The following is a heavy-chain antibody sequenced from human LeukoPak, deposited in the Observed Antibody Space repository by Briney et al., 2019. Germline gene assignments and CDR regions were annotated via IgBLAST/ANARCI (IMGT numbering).Heavy chain of an antibody. Sequence: SETLSLTCTVSGGSISSYYWSWIRQPPGKGLEWLGYIYYSGITNYNPSLKSRVTISVDTSRNQFSLKLSSVIAADTAVYYCARGMTTVTHWGQGTLVTVSS. CDR1: GGSISSYY. D-gene: IGHD4-11*01. V-gene: IGHV4-59*08. CDR3: ARGMTTVTH. J-gene: IGHJ4*02. CDR2: IYYSGIT.